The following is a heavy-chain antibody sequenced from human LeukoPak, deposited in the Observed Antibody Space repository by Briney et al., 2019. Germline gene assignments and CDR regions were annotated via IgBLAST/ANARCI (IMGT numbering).Heavy chain of an antibody. J-gene: IGHJ2*01. CDR3: ARCPGITIFGVVGPRYFDL. D-gene: IGHD3-3*01. V-gene: IGHV4-34*01. CDR2: INHSGST. CDR1: GGSFSGYY. Sequence: PSETLSLTCAVYGGSFSGYYWSWVRQPPGKGLEWIGEINHSGSTNYNPSLKSRVTISVDTSKNQFSLKLSSVTAADTAVYYCARCPGITIFGVVGPRYFDLWGRGTLVTVSS.